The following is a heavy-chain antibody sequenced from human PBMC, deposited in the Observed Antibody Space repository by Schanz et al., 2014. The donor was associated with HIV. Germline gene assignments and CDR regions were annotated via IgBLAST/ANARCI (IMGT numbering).Heavy chain of an antibody. Sequence: EVRLVESGGDLVQPGGSLRISCEASNFAFSSYWMHWVRHAPGKGLEWVSYISGSGNTIYYADSVKGRFTISRDNAKNSLSLQMNSLRAEDTAVYYCARPDYDFWVDVWGQGTTVTVSS. J-gene: IGHJ6*02. D-gene: IGHD3-3*01. CDR2: ISGSGNTI. CDR1: NFAFSSYW. CDR3: ARPDYDFWVDV. V-gene: IGHV3-48*03.